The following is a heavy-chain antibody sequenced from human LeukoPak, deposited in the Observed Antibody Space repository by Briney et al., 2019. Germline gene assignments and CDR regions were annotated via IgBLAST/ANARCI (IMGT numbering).Heavy chain of an antibody. CDR1: GASFSGYY. V-gene: IGHV4-34*01. CDR2: IYHSGST. D-gene: IGHD3-10*01. CDR3: SRAPVRGVMKY. Sequence: KASQTLSPTCSVYGASFSGYYWTWVRQPPGKGLEWLGDIYHSGSTHYNPSLKSRVSMSVATSTNHFSLQRTAVTAAAPTVYYCSRAPVRGVMKYWGQGTLVTVS. J-gene: IGHJ4*02.